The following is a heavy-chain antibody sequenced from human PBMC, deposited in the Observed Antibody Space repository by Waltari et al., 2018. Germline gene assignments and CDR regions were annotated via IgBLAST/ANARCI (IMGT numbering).Heavy chain of an antibody. V-gene: IGHV4-59*11. CDR1: GGSISSHY. J-gene: IGHJ4*02. Sequence: QVQLQESGPGLVKPSETLSLTCTVSGGSISSHYWSWIRQPPGKGLGWSGYIFYSGSTNYNPSLKSRVTISVYTSKNQFSLKLSSLTAADTAVYYCARDNGDYVFDYWGQGTLVTVSS. CDR2: IFYSGST. CDR3: ARDNGDYVFDY. D-gene: IGHD4-17*01.